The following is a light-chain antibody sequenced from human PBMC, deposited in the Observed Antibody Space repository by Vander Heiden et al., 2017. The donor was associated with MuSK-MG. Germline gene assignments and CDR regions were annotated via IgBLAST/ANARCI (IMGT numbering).Light chain of an antibody. CDR2: GNS. CDR3: QSYDSSLSGLHWV. V-gene: IGLV1-40*01. J-gene: IGLJ3*02. Sequence: QSVLTQPPSVSGAPGQRVTIPCPGSSSNIGAGYDVHWYQQLPGTAPKLLIYGNSNRPSGVPDRFSGSKSGTSASLAITGLQAEDEADYYCQSYDSSLSGLHWVFGGGTKLTVL. CDR1: SSNIGAGYD.